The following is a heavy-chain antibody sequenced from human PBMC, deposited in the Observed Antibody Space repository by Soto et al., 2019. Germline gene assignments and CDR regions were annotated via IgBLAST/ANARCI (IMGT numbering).Heavy chain of an antibody. CDR3: ARDGYYDFWSGRYWDYYYYYGMDV. CDR1: GFTFSSYE. CDR2: ISSSGSTI. J-gene: IGHJ6*02. D-gene: IGHD3-3*01. Sequence: EVQLVESGGGLVQPGGSLRLSCAASGFTFSSYEMNWVRQAPGKGLEWVSYISSSGSTIYYADSVKGRFTISRDNAKNSLYLQMNSLRAEDTAVYYCARDGYYDFWSGRYWDYYYYYGMDVWGQGTTVTVSS. V-gene: IGHV3-48*03.